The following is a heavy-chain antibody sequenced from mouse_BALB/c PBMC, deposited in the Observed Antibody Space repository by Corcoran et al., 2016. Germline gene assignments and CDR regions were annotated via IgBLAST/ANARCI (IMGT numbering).Heavy chain of an antibody. CDR2: INPNNGGT. CDR3: WRWDGLDV. CDR1: GYTLTAST. D-gene: IGHD2-3*01. V-gene: IGHV1-18*01. Sequence: EVWLEKLGPEVEKPGASVRTSCKTSGYTLTASTMPWVKQCHGKSHKGMGGINPNNGGTSYNQKFKGKATLTVVKSSSTAYMELRSLTSEDSAVYYCWRWDGLDVWCAGSTVAVSS. J-gene: IGHJ1*01.